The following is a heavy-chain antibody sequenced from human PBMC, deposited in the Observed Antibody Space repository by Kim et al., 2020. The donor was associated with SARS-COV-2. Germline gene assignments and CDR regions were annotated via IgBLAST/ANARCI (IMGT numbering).Heavy chain of an antibody. V-gene: IGHV3-33*06. CDR2: IWSDGGNQ. CDR1: GFSFSSYG. CDR3: AKSNPYSKWYAGD. Sequence: GGSLRLSCAASGFSFSSYGMHWVRQAPGKGLEWVALIWSDGGNQYYADSVKGRFTISRDDSKNTLYLEMNSLRAEDTAVYYCAKSNPYSKWYAGDWGQGTLAIVSS. J-gene: IGHJ1*01. D-gene: IGHD6-13*01.